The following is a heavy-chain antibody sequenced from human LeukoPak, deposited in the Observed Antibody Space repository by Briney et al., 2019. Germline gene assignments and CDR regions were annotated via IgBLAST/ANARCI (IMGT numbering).Heavy chain of an antibody. CDR2: INHSGST. D-gene: IGHD2-2*01. V-gene: IGHV4-38-2*01. CDR1: DYSISSGYY. J-gene: IGHJ6*03. CDR3: ARGRLVHQLLKSYYYYYMDV. Sequence: SETLSLTCAVSDYSISSGYYWGWIRQPPGKGLEWIGEINHSGSTNYNPSLKSRVTISVDTSKNQFSLKLSSVTAADTAVYYCARGRLVHQLLKSYYYYYMDVWGKGTTVTVSS.